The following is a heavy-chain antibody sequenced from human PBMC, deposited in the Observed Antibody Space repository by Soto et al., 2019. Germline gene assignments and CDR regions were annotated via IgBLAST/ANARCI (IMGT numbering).Heavy chain of an antibody. CDR2: TYYRSRCYS. V-gene: IGHV6-1*01. CDR3: ARSEEDYDYYYYGMDV. D-gene: IGHD3-16*01. J-gene: IGHJ6*02. Sequence: SQTLSLTCVGSGDTVSSNSVSCNRVRQSPSRGLEWLGRTYYRSRCYSDYAVSVRSRIDINADTSKNQVSLQLNSVTPEDTAVYYCARSEEDYDYYYYGMDVWGQGTTVTVSS. CDR1: GDTVSSNSVS.